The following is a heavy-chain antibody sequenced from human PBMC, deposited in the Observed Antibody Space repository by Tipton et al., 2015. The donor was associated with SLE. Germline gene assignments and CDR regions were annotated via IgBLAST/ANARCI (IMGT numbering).Heavy chain of an antibody. D-gene: IGHD2-8*02. CDR2: VHYSGGT. V-gene: IGHV4-59*13. CDR3: ARIGGTGGFHFPL. CDR1: GGSIGSFY. J-gene: IGHJ4*02. Sequence: TLSLNCTVSGGSIGSFYWTWIRQSPEKGLEWIAYVHYSGGTSYNPSLKSRVTVSIDTSKNQFSVKLTSVTAADTAMYYCARIGGTGGFHFPLWGQGTLVTVSS.